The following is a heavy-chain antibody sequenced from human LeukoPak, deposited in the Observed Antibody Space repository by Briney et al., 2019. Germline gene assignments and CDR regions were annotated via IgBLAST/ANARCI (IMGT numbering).Heavy chain of an antibody. CDR1: GFTFSSYW. Sequence: PGGSLRLSCAASGFTFSSYWMSWVRQAPGKGLEWVANIKQDGSEKYYVDSVKGRFTISRDNAKNSLYLQMNSLRAEDTAVYYCARATLHCSSTSCYLGYYYYYMDVWGKGTTVTVSS. CDR2: IKQDGSEK. CDR3: ARATLHCSSTSCYLGYYYYYMDV. V-gene: IGHV3-7*01. J-gene: IGHJ6*03. D-gene: IGHD2-2*01.